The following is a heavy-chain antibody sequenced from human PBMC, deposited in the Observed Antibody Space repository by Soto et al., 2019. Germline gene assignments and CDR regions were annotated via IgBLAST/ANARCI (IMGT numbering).Heavy chain of an antibody. J-gene: IGHJ4*02. CDR1: GFIFSNYA. CDR2: ISGSGDGA. CDR3: AKEGAMIGTPLFDY. Sequence: QTGGSLRLSCAASGFIFSNYAMSWVRQAPGKGLEWVSGISGSGDGAFYADSAKGRFTISRDNSRDTLYLQVYNLRADDTAVYYCAKEGAMIGTPLFDYWGLGTLVTVSS. V-gene: IGHV3-23*01. D-gene: IGHD1-1*01.